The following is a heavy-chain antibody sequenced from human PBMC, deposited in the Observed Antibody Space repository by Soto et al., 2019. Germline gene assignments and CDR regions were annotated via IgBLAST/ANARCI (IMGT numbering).Heavy chain of an antibody. CDR3: ARGVEVYYYYYYGMDV. J-gene: IGHJ6*02. V-gene: IGHV4-34*01. Sequence: SETLSLTCAVYGGSFSGYYWSWIRQPPGKGLEWIGEINHSGSTNYNPSLKSRVTISVDTSKNQFSLKLSSVTAADTAVYYCARGVEVYYYYYYGMDVWGQGTTVTVSS. CDR2: INHSGST. CDR1: GGSFSGYY. D-gene: IGHD1-1*01.